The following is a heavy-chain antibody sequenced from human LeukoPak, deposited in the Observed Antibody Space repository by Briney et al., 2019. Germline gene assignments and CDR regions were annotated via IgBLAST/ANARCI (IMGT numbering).Heavy chain of an antibody. Sequence: WGSLSLSCAASGFTFCSYWMHWVRPAPGKGLVWVSRINSDGSSTSYADSVKGRFTISRDNAQNSLYLQMNTLRAEDTALYYCAKEPYGSGSYLFDYWGQGTLVTVSS. CDR2: INSDGSST. J-gene: IGHJ4*02. D-gene: IGHD3-10*01. V-gene: IGHV3-74*01. CDR3: AKEPYGSGSYLFDY. CDR1: GFTFCSYW.